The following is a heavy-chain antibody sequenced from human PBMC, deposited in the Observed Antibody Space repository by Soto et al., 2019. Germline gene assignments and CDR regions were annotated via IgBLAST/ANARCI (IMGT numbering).Heavy chain of an antibody. CDR2: VSQSGST. CDR1: GGSISSAAYY. CDR3: AREYTYGSNFFDC. V-gene: IGHV4-31*03. Sequence: QVRLQESGPGLVKPSQTLSLTCTVSGGSISSAAYYWSWIRQHPGKGLEWIGYVSQSGSTYYNPSLKSRVIISVDTSKNQCSLSLTSVTAADSAVYYWAREYTYGSNFFDCWGQGARVTVSS. J-gene: IGHJ4*02. D-gene: IGHD5-18*01.